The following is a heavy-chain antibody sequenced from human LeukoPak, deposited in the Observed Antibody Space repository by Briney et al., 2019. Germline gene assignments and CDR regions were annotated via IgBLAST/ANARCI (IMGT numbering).Heavy chain of an antibody. D-gene: IGHD6-19*01. J-gene: IGHJ4*02. Sequence: SETLSLTCTVSGGSISSYYWSWIWQPPGKGLEWIGYIYYSGSTNYNPSLKSRVTISVDTSKNQFSLKLSSVTAADTAVYYCARESVAGSYYFDYWGQGTLVTVSS. CDR2: IYYSGST. CDR3: ARESVAGSYYFDY. V-gene: IGHV4-59*01. CDR1: GGSISSYY.